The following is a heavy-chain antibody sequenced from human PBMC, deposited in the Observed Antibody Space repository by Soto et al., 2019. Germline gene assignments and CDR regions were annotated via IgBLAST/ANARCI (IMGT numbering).Heavy chain of an antibody. CDR3: ARDLTFVQKYYYYYYMDV. CDR2: INSDGSST. J-gene: IGHJ6*03. D-gene: IGHD3-16*01. CDR1: GFTFSSYW. Sequence: EVQLEESGGGLVQPGGSLRLSCAASGFTFSSYWMHWVRQAPGKGLVWVSRINSDGSSTSYADSVKGRFTISRDNAKNTLYLQMNSLRAEDTAVYYCARDLTFVQKYYYYYYMDVWGKGTTVTVSS. V-gene: IGHV3-74*01.